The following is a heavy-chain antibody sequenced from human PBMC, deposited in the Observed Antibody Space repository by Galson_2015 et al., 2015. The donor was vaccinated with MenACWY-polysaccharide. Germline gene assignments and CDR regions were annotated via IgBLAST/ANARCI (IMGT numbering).Heavy chain of an antibody. Sequence: SVKVSCKASGGDLSSSGISWVRQAPGQGLEWMGRIIPIFGTHYAQRFQGGLTITADGSTSTAYMELSSLRSEDTAVYYCARADCSGNTCYFAYWGQGTLVTVSS. V-gene: IGHV1-69*13. CDR1: GGDLSSSG. D-gene: IGHD2-15*01. J-gene: IGHJ4*02. CDR2: IIPIFGT. CDR3: ARADCSGNTCYFAY.